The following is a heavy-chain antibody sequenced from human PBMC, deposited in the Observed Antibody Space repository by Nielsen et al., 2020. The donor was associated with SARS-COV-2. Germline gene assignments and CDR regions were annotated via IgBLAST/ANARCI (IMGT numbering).Heavy chain of an antibody. J-gene: IGHJ4*02. CDR3: ARDPPKYSSSSEGDFDY. CDR1: GFTFSSYS. D-gene: IGHD6-6*01. CDR2: ISSSSSTI. Sequence: GESLKISCAASGFTFSSYSMNWVRQAPGKGLEWVSYISSSSSTIYYADSVKGRFTISRDNAKNSLYLQMNSLRDEDTAVYYGARDPPKYSSSSEGDFDYWGQGTLVTVSS. V-gene: IGHV3-48*02.